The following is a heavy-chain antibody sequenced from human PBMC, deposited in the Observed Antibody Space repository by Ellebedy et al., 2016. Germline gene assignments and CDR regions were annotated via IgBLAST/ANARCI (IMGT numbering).Heavy chain of an antibody. CDR1: GGSISSSSYY. Sequence: SETLSLXXTVSGGSISSSSYYWGWIRQPPGKGLEWIGSIYYSGSTYYNPSLKSRVTISVDTSKNQFSLKLSSVTAADTAVYYCAREIVVGKVYYFDYWGQGTLVTVSS. D-gene: IGHD3-22*01. V-gene: IGHV4-39*07. CDR2: IYYSGST. CDR3: AREIVVGKVYYFDY. J-gene: IGHJ4*02.